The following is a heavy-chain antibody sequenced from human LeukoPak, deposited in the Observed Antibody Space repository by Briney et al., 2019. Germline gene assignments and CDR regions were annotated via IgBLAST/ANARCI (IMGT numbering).Heavy chain of an antibody. V-gene: IGHV4-39*01. CDR3: ARREYCSGGSCLRRVFDY. J-gene: IGHJ4*02. Sequence: SETLSLTCTVSGGSISSSSYYWGWIRQPPGKGLEWIGSIYYSGSTYYNPSLKSRVTISVDTSKNQFSLKLSSVTAADTAVYYCARREYCSGGSCLRRVFDYWGLGTLVTVSS. CDR1: GGSISSSSYY. CDR2: IYYSGST. D-gene: IGHD2-15*01.